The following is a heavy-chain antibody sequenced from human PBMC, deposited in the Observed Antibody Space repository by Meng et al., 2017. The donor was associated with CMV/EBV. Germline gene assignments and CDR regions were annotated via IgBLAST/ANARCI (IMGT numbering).Heavy chain of an antibody. D-gene: IGHD1-7*01. J-gene: IGHJ4*02. CDR2: IRYDGSNK. V-gene: IGHV3-30*02. CDR3: AKFGQLELRIY. Sequence: QGGVVEFGGGGVQPGGSLGRSCAASGFTFSGYGMHWVRQAPGKGLEWVAFIRYDGSNKYYADSVKGRFTISRDNSKNTLYLQMNSLRAEDTAVYYCAKFGQLELRIYWGQGTLVTVSS. CDR1: GFTFSGYG.